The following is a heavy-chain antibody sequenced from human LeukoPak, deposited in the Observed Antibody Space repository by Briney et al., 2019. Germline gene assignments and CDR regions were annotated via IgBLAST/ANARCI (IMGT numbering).Heavy chain of an antibody. D-gene: IGHD2-2*01. J-gene: IGHJ6*03. V-gene: IGHV4-4*09. Sequence: SETLSLTCTVSGGSISSYYWSWIRQPPGKGLEWIGYIYTSGSTNYNPSLKSRVTISVDTSKNQFSLKLSSVTAADTAVYYCARVVPASYYYYYYMDVWGKGTTVTVSS. CDR1: GGSISSYY. CDR3: ARVVPASYYYYYYMDV. CDR2: IYTSGST.